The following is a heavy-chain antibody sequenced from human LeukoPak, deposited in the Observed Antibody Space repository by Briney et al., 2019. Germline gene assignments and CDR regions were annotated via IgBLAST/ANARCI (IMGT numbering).Heavy chain of an antibody. CDR1: GGSISSSSYY. D-gene: IGHD4-17*01. Sequence: SETLSLTCTVSGGSISSSSYYWGWIRQPPGKGLEWIGSIYYSGSTYYNPSLKSRVTMSVDTSKNQFSLKLSSVTAADTAVYYCARGGGGLYGDYNDYWGQGTLVTVSS. CDR2: IYYSGST. J-gene: IGHJ4*02. CDR3: ARGGGGLYGDYNDY. V-gene: IGHV4-39*07.